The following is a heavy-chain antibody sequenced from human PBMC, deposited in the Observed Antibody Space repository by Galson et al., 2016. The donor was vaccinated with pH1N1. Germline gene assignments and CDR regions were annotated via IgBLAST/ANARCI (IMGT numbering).Heavy chain of an antibody. CDR2: IVPILGTT. Sequence: SVKVSCKASGGTFNSQRISWVRQAPGQGLEWMGRIVPILGTTNYAQKFQGKVTMTTDESTSTAYMELNSLRSEDTAVYYCARAEYGDYVGYFDLWGRGTLVTVTS. CDR3: ARAEYGDYVGYFDL. CDR1: GGTFNSQR. V-gene: IGHV1-69*05. D-gene: IGHD4-17*01. J-gene: IGHJ2*01.